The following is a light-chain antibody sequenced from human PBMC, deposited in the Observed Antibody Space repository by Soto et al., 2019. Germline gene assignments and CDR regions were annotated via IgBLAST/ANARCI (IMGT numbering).Light chain of an antibody. Sequence: EIVLTQSTASLCLSPGERATLXCRASQSFSSCEAAWYQQKPGQAPRLLIYGASSRDTGIPERFSGSGSGTDFTLTISILEPEDLAVYYCQQYGSSPTFGQGTKVDIK. V-gene: IGKV3-20*01. CDR2: GAS. J-gene: IGKJ1*01. CDR3: QQYGSSPT. CDR1: QSFSSCE.